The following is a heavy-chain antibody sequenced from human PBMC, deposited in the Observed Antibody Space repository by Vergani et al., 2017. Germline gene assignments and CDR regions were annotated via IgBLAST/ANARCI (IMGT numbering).Heavy chain of an antibody. J-gene: IGHJ4*02. CDR3: ARDRRYYYDSSGYAFDY. CDR2: IYSGGST. D-gene: IGHD3-22*01. V-gene: IGHV3-53*01. Sequence: VQLVESGGGVVQPGGSLRLSCAASGFTVSSNYMSWVRQAPGKGLEWVSVIYSGGSTYYADSVKGRFTISRDNSKNTLYLQMNSLRAEDTAVYYCARDRRYYYDSSGYAFDYWGQGTLVTVSS. CDR1: GFTVSSNY.